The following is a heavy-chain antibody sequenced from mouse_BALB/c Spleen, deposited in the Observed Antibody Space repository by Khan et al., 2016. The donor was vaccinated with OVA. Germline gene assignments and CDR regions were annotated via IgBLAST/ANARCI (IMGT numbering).Heavy chain of an antibody. CDR2: ISDGASYT. CDR1: GFTFSDYY. J-gene: IGHJ3*01. CDR3: ARGYYGNPFAY. V-gene: IGHV5-4*02. D-gene: IGHD2-1*01. Sequence: EVELVESGGGLVKPGGSLKLSCAASGFTFSDYYMYWVRQSPEKRLEWVATISDGASYTSYPDSVKGRFTISRDDAKNNLYLQMSSLKSEDTAMYYCARGYYGNPFAYWGQGTLVTVSA.